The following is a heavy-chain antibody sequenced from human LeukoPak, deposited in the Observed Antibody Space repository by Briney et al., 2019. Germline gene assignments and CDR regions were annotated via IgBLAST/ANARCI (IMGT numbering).Heavy chain of an antibody. CDR1: GFTFSDYY. J-gene: IGHJ3*02. Sequence: GGSLRLSCAASGFTFSDYYMSWIRQAPGKGLEWVSYISSSGSTIYYADSVKGRLTISRDNAKNSLYLQMNSLRAEDTAVYYWARDFKNAGDDAFDIWGQGTMVTVSS. CDR3: ARDFKNAGDDAFDI. D-gene: IGHD7-27*01. V-gene: IGHV3-11*01. CDR2: ISSSGSTI.